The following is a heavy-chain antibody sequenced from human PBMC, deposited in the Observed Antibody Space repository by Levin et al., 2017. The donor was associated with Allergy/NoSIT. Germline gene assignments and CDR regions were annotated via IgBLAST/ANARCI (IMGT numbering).Heavy chain of an antibody. CDR3: AGRGIKYDILSGPYSWSSARAFDI. D-gene: IGHD3-9*01. V-gene: IGHV1-24*01. CDR1: VYTLTELS. CDR2: FDPEDGET. J-gene: IGHJ3*02. Sequence: ASVKVSCKVSVYTLTELSMHWVRQAPGKGLEWMGGFDPEDGETIHAQKFQGRVTMTEDTSTDTAYMELSSLRSEDTAVYYCAGRGIKYDILSGPYSWSSARAFDIWGQGTMVTVSS.